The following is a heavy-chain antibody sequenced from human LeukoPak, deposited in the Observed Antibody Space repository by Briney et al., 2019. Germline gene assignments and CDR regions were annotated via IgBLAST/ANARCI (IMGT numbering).Heavy chain of an antibody. Sequence: PSETLSLTCTVSGASISSGGYFWSWIRQPPGKGLEWIGYIYHTGNTYYNPSLESRVTMSVDKSTNQFSLSLASVTVADTAVYYCARERPLDTVVSQDFWGQGTLVIVSS. J-gene: IGHJ4*02. V-gene: IGHV4-30-2*01. CDR1: GASISSGGYF. CDR2: IYHTGNT. D-gene: IGHD4-23*01. CDR3: ARERPLDTVVSQDF.